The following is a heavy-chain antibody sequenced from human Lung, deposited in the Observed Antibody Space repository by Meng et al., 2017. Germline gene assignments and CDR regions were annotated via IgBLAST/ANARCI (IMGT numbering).Heavy chain of an antibody. Sequence: QVQLVQSGGEVKKPGASVKVSCTASGYIFTTYVITWVRQAPGQGLEWMGWISGYNGNTNYAQKLQGRVTMTTDTSTSTAYMELRSLRSDDTAVYYCARAEEEYCSGGSCPNFDFWGQGTLVTVSS. CDR1: GYIFTTYV. V-gene: IGHV1-18*01. CDR3: ARAEEEYCSGGSCPNFDF. J-gene: IGHJ4*02. D-gene: IGHD2-15*01. CDR2: ISGYNGNT.